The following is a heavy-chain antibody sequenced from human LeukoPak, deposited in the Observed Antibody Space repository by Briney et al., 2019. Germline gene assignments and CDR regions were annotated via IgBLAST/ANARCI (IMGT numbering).Heavy chain of an antibody. CDR2: IIPIFGTA. Sequence: SVKVSCKAFGGTFSSYAISWVRQAPGQGLEWMGGIIPIFGTANYAQKFQGRVTITTDESTSTAYMELSSLRSEDTAVYYCARAVGAYSYGTRYYFDYWGQGTLVTVSS. CDR1: GGTFSSYA. CDR3: ARAVGAYSYGTRYYFDY. J-gene: IGHJ4*02. V-gene: IGHV1-69*05. D-gene: IGHD5-18*01.